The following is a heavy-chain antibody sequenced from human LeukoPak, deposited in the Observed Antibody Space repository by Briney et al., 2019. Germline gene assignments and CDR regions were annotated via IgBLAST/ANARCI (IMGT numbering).Heavy chain of an antibody. Sequence: ASVKVSCKASGYTFTSYDINWVRQATGQGLEWMGWMNPNSGNTDYAQKFQGRVTMTRNTSISTAYMELGSLRSGDTAVYYCARGLVGATLYYYYGMDVWGQGTTVTVSS. CDR2: MNPNSGNT. J-gene: IGHJ6*02. CDR1: GYTFTSYD. CDR3: ARGLVGATLYYYYGMDV. D-gene: IGHD1-26*01. V-gene: IGHV1-8*01.